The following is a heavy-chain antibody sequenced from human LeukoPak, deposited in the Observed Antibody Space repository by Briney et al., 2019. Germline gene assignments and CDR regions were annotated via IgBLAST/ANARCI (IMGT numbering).Heavy chain of an antibody. V-gene: IGHV3-23*01. J-gene: IGHJ4*02. CDR3: ATGMIIGPPGY. CDR2: ISGSGGST. CDR1: GFTFSSYA. Sequence: GGSLRLSCAASGFTFSSYAMSWVRQAPGKGLEWVSAISGSGGSTYYADSVKGRFTISRDISKNTLYLQVNGLRAEDTAVYYCATGMIIGPPGYWGQGTLVTVSS. D-gene: IGHD3-22*01.